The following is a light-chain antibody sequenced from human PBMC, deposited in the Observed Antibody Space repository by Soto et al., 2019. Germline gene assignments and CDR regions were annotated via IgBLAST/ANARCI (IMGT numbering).Light chain of an antibody. CDR3: QQRHRWPFT. V-gene: IGKV3-11*01. Sequence: VLTPSPVTLSLSPGDRATLSCRASQSFRGRLSWYQQKPAQAPILLIYDAYNRATGIPPRFSGSGSGTDFTLTSSSLEHEDSAVYYCQQRHRWPFTFGQGARLEI. J-gene: IGKJ5*01. CDR1: QSFRGR. CDR2: DAY.